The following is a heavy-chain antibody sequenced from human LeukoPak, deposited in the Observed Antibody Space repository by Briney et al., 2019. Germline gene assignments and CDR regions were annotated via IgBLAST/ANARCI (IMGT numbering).Heavy chain of an antibody. CDR3: ARHEFQGDYYDSSGYLNFDY. J-gene: IGHJ4*02. Sequence: GESLKISCKGSGYSFTSYWISWVRQMPGEGLEWMGRIDPSDSDTNYSPSFQGHVTISADKSISTAYLQWSSLKASDTAMYYCARHEFQGDYYDSSGYLNFDYWGQGTLVTVSS. D-gene: IGHD3-22*01. CDR1: GYSFTSYW. CDR2: IDPSDSDT. V-gene: IGHV5-10-1*01.